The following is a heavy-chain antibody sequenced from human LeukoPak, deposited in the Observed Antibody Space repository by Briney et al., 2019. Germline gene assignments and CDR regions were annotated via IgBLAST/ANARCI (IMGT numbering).Heavy chain of an antibody. CDR3: ARDATVGVPGTLYFDH. D-gene: IGHD6-19*01. CDR2: IDATSGTI. V-gene: IGHV3-48*03. J-gene: IGHJ4*02. CDR1: GFSFSTYE. Sequence: GGSLRLSCEASGFSFSTYEMNWVRQAPGKGLEWVSYIDATSGTIHYGDSVKGRFTISRDNAKSSLYLQMNSLRVEDKAVYYCARDATVGVPGTLYFDHWGQGILVTVSS.